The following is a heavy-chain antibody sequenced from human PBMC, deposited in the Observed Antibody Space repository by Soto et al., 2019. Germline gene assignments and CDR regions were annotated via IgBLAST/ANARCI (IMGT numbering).Heavy chain of an antibody. CDR1: GGSISSGDNY. Sequence: QVQLQESGPGLVKPSQALSLTCTVSGGSISSGDNYWSWIRQPPGKGLEWIGYIYYTGSTHYSPSLKSRVTILVDTSKNQFSLKLSSVTAADTAAYYCARALRLGDLSSELYYYYGMDVWGQGTTVTVSS. J-gene: IGHJ6*02. CDR3: ARALRLGDLSSELYYYYGMDV. D-gene: IGHD3-16*02. CDR2: IYYTGST. V-gene: IGHV4-30-4*01.